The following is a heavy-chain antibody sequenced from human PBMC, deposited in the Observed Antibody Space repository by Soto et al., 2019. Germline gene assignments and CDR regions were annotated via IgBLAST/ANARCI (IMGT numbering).Heavy chain of an antibody. CDR2: IIPIFGTA. V-gene: IGHV1-69*13. J-gene: IGHJ6*02. Sequence: SVKVSCKASGGTFSSYAISWVRQSPGQGLEWMGGIIPIFGTANYAQKFQGRVTITADESTSTAYMELSSLRSEDTAVYYCARGVTGTTYFFYYYYGMDVWGQGTTVTVSS. CDR1: GGTFSSYA. D-gene: IGHD1-7*01. CDR3: ARGVTGTTYFFYYYYGMDV.